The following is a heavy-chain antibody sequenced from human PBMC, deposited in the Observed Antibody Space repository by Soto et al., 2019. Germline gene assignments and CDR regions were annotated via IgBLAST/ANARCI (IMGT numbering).Heavy chain of an antibody. D-gene: IGHD2-21*02. Sequence: SETLSLTCTVTGDSINSRSYYWGWIRQPPGKGLEWIGSIYYSGRTYNNPSLRSRVSMSIDTSKDQFSLKLKSVTAADTALYFCARQRTSVVTQACFDVWGPGSLVTVSS. CDR3: ARQRTSVVTQACFDV. V-gene: IGHV4-39*01. J-gene: IGHJ4*02. CDR2: IYYSGRT. CDR1: GDSINSRSYY.